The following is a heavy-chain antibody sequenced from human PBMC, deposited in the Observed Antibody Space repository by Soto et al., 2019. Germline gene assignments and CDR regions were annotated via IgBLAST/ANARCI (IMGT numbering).Heavy chain of an antibody. D-gene: IGHD3-10*01. CDR2: ILYDGSDK. CDR1: GFTFSSYG. J-gene: IGHJ4*02. Sequence: RLSCAASGFTFSSYGMHWVRQAPGKGLEWVTGILYDGSDKYYADSVKGRFTISRENSKNTLYLQMNSLRTEDSAVYYCAKAGGGFGDFVHHWGQGTPVTVSS. V-gene: IGHV3-30*18. CDR3: AKAGGGFGDFVHH.